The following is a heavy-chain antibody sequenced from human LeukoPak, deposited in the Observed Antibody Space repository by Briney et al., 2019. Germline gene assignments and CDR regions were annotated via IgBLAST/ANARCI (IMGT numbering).Heavy chain of an antibody. V-gene: IGHV3-9*01. CDR2: ISWNSGSI. J-gene: IGHJ4*02. D-gene: IGHD6-19*01. CDR1: GFTFDDYA. Sequence: PGGSLRLSCAASGFTFDDYAMHWVRQAPGKGLEWVSGISWNSGSIGYADSVKGRFTISRDNAKNSLYLQMNSLRAEDTAVYYCASLSGYSSYWGQGTLVTVSS. CDR3: ASLSGYSSY.